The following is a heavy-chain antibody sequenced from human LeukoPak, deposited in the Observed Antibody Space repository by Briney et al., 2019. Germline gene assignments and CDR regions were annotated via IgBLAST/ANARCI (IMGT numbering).Heavy chain of an antibody. CDR3: AKERYYYGSGSFDY. D-gene: IGHD3-10*01. V-gene: IGHV3-33*06. CDR2: IWYDGSNK. Sequence: GGSLRLSCAASGFSFSKYAMSWVRQAPGKGLEWVAVIWYDGSNKYYADSVKGRFTISRDNSKNTLYLQMNSLRAEDTAVYYCAKERYYYGSGSFDYWGQGTLVTVSS. CDR1: GFSFSKYA. J-gene: IGHJ4*02.